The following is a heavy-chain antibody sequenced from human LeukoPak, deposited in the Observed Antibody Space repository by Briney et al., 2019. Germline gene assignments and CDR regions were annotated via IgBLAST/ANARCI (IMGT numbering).Heavy chain of an antibody. CDR1: GFTFRIYW. J-gene: IGHJ6*02. CDR3: ARDYFYPMDV. V-gene: IGHV3-7*04. CDR2: IKHDGSEK. Sequence: PGGSLRLSCEASGFTFRIYWMSWVRQAPGKGLEWVANIKHDGSEKYYVDSVKGQFTISRDNAKNSLYLQMNSLRAEDTAVYYCARDYFYPMDVWGQGTTVTVSS.